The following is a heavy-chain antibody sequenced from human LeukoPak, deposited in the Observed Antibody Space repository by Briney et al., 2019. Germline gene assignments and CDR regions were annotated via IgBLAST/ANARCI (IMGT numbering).Heavy chain of an antibody. D-gene: IGHD2-15*01. V-gene: IGHV4-59*06. CDR2: LDYSGTT. J-gene: IGHJ4*02. CDR3: ARLRGRIALFYFDY. Sequence: PSETLSLTFTVSGGSISSYFWSGVRQHPEKGWGWIAYLDYSGTTYYKPSLQRRVTMSIDTSRNQFSLKLSPLTAADTAVYYCARLRGRIALFYFDYWGQGSLVTVSS. CDR1: GGSISSYF.